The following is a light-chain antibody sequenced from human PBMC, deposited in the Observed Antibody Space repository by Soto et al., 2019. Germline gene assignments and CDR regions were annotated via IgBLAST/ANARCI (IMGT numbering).Light chain of an antibody. CDR2: DTS. Sequence: EIVLTQSPATLSLSPGERATLSCRASQSVSSYLAWYQQKPGQAPRLLLYDTSNRATGIPARFSGSGSGTDFTLTISSLEPEDFAVYYCQQYGNSPQTFGQGTKVDIK. CDR3: QQYGNSPQT. J-gene: IGKJ1*01. CDR1: QSVSSY. V-gene: IGKV3-11*01.